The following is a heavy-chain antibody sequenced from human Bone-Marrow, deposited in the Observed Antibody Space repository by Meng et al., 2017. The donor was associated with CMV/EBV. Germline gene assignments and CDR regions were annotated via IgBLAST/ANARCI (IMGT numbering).Heavy chain of an antibody. V-gene: IGHV1-2*02. D-gene: IGHD1-26*01. CDR3: ARPLFRGYYLY. CDR1: GYTFTAYY. CDR2: INPNNGGT. J-gene: IGHJ4*02. Sequence: ASVKVSCKASGYTFTAYYMHWVRQAPGQGIEWMGWINPNNGGTDYAQKFQGRVTMTRDTSISTAYMELTRLTADDTAVYYCARPLFRGYYLYWGQGTLVTVSS.